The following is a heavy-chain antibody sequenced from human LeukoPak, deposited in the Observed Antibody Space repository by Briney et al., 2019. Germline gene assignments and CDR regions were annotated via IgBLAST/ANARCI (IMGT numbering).Heavy chain of an antibody. Sequence: GGSLRLSCAASGFTLSSNYMNWVRQAPGKGVEWGSVIYSGGSTYYTDSVKGRFTISRDNSKKTLYLQMNSLRAEDTAVYYCAKVAEVGATGYYYYMDVWGKGTTVTISS. D-gene: IGHD1-26*01. CDR3: AKVAEVGATGYYYYMDV. J-gene: IGHJ6*03. V-gene: IGHV3-66*01. CDR2: IYSGGST. CDR1: GFTLSSNY.